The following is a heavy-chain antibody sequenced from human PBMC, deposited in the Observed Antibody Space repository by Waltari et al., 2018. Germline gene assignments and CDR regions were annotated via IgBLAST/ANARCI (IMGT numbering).Heavy chain of an antibody. J-gene: IGHJ4*02. CDR2: FDPEDGEA. CDR3: ASGLIIPGRFRLGY. D-gene: IGHD3-3*01. CDR1: GDTPTELS. Sequence: QVQPDQSGAEVKKPGHSVKVSCKVVGDTPTELSMHWVRQAPGKGLAWMGGFDPEDGEADFAQKFQGRLTLTEDTPANTAYMELTSLTSEDTAVYYCASGLIIPGRFRLGYWGQGTLVTVSA. V-gene: IGHV1-24*01.